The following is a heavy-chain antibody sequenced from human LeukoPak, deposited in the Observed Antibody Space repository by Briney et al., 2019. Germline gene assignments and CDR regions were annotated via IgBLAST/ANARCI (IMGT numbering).Heavy chain of an antibody. J-gene: IGHJ4*02. D-gene: IGHD2-21*01. CDR3: ATGRAYCGGDCYPDY. CDR1: GYTLTELS. Sequence: ASVKVSCKVSGYTLTELSMHWVRQAPGKGLEWMGGFDPEDGETIYAQKFQGRVTMTEDTSTDTAYMELSSLRSEDTAVYYCATGRAYCGGDCYPDYWGQGTLVTVSS. V-gene: IGHV1-24*01. CDR2: FDPEDGET.